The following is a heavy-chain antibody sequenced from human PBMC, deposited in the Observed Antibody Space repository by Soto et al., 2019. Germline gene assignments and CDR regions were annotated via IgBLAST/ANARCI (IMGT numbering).Heavy chain of an antibody. CDR3: ARVVVVIPPGYYYAMDV. D-gene: IGHD3-22*01. CDR1: GFTFSSFH. J-gene: IGHJ6*02. Sequence: PGGSLRLSCAASGFTFSSFHMNWVRQAPGRVLEWVAYITSSSDTIYYSDSVKGRFTISRDNGKNSLFLQMNSLRDEDTAVYYCARVVVVIPPGYYYAMDVWGQXTTVTVS. V-gene: IGHV3-48*02. CDR2: ITSSSDTI.